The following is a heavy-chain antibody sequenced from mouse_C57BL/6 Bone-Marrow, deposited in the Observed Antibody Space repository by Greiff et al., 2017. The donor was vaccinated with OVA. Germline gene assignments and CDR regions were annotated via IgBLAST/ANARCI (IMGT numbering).Heavy chain of an antibody. CDR3: ARSTTVVPYWYFDV. CDR1: GYTFTSYG. CDR2: IYPRSGNT. D-gene: IGHD1-1*01. Sequence: VQLQQSGAELARPGASVKLSCKASGYTFTSYGISWVKQRTGQGLEWIGEIYPRSGNTYYNEKFKGKATLTADKSSSTAYMELRSLTSEDSAVYFCARSTTVVPYWYFDVWGTGTTVTVSS. J-gene: IGHJ1*03. V-gene: IGHV1-81*01.